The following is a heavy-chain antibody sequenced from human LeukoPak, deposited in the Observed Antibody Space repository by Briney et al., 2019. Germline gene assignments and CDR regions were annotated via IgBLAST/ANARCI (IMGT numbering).Heavy chain of an antibody. Sequence: SGTLSLTCGVSGGSITSTNYWTWVRQPPGKGLEWIGSIYYSGSTYYNPSLKSRVTISVDTSKNQFSLKLSSVSAADTAVYYCARHLAYYDSPDYWGQGTLVTVSS. J-gene: IGHJ4*02. CDR1: GGSITSTNY. CDR3: ARHLAYYDSPDY. V-gene: IGHV4-39*01. CDR2: IYYSGST. D-gene: IGHD3-22*01.